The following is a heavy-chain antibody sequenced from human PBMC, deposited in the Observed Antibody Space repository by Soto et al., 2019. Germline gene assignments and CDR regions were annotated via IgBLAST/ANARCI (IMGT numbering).Heavy chain of an antibody. CDR3: AMTKLLNMFDP. J-gene: IGHJ5*02. D-gene: IGHD2-15*01. CDR2: VYYSGGT. V-gene: IGHV4-59*02. Sequence: QVQLQESGPGLVKPSETLSLTCTVSGDSVSSYYWSWIRQPPGKGLEWIGYVYYSGGTNYNPSLKSRGPMSVDTSKNQFSLKLTSVTAADTAVYYCAMTKLLNMFDPWGQGTLVTVSS. CDR1: GDSVSSYY.